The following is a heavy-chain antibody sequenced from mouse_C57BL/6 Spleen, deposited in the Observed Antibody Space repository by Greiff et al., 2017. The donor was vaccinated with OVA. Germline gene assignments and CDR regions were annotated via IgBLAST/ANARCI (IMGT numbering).Heavy chain of an antibody. CDR1: GFNIKDDY. V-gene: IGHV14-4*01. CDR2: IDPENGDT. Sequence: EVQLQQSGAELVRPGASVKLSCTASGFNIKDDYMHWVKQRPEQGLEWIGWIDPENGDTEYASKFQGKATITADTSSNTAYLQLSSLTSEDTAVYYCTTERVGAWFAYWGQGTLVTVSA. J-gene: IGHJ3*01. D-gene: IGHD1-1*01. CDR3: TTERVGAWFAY.